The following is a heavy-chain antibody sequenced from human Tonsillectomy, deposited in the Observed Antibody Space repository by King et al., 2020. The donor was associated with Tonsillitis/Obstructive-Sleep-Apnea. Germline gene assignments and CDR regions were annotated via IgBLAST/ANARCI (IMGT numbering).Heavy chain of an antibody. J-gene: IGHJ4*02. Sequence: QLQESGPGLVKPSETLSLTCTVSGGSISSYYWSWIRQPPGKGLEWIGYIYYSGSTNYNPSLKSRVTISVDTSKNQFSLKLSSVTAAHTAVYYCARGIKALDYWGQGTLVTVSS. CDR3: ARGIKALDY. D-gene: IGHD2-15*01. V-gene: IGHV4-59*01. CDR2: IYYSGST. CDR1: GGSISSYY.